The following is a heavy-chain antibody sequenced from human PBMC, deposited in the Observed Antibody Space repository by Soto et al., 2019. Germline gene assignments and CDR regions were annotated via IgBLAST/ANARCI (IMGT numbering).Heavy chain of an antibody. CDR3: APAWGTGFYDLDS. J-gene: IGHJ4*02. D-gene: IGHD3-16*01. CDR1: GYSIRTGFN. Sequence: PSETLSLTCAVSGYSIRTGFNWASIRQPPGKGLEWIGSIYHSGSTYYHLSLKSRVTISSDASKNQISLKLSSVTAADTALYYCAPAWGTGFYDLDSWGQGTLVTVSS. V-gene: IGHV4-38-2*01. CDR2: IYHSGST.